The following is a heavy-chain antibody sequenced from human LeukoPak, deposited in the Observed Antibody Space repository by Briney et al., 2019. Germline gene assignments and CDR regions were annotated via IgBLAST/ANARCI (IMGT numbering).Heavy chain of an antibody. J-gene: IGHJ4*02. CDR2: INHSGST. D-gene: IGHD3-22*01. Sequence: SETLSLTCAVYGGPFSGYYWSWIRQPPGKGLEWIGEINHSGSTNYNPSFKSRVTISVDTSKNQFSLKLSSVTAADTAVYYRARGEFGYYYDSSAYTAFDYWGQGTLVTVSS. V-gene: IGHV4-34*01. CDR1: GGPFSGYY. CDR3: ARGEFGYYYDSSAYTAFDY.